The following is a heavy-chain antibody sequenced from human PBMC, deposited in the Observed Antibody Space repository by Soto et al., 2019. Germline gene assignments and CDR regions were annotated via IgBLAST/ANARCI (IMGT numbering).Heavy chain of an antibody. CDR2: INHSGST. Sequence: QVQLQQWGAGLLKPSETLSLTCAVYGGSFSGYYWSWIRQPPGKGLEWIGEINHSGSTNYNPSLKRRVTISVDTSKNQFSLKLSSVTAADAAVYYCARGRSGMDIVVVPAAYGMDVWGQGTTVTVSS. J-gene: IGHJ6*02. CDR1: GGSFSGYY. V-gene: IGHV4-34*01. CDR3: ARGRSGMDIVVVPAAYGMDV. D-gene: IGHD2-2*03.